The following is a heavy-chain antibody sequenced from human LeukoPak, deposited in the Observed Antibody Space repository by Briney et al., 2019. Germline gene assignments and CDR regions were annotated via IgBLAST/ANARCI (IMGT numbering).Heavy chain of an antibody. Sequence: ASVKVSCKASGYTFTSYGISWVRQAPGQGLEWMGWISAYNGNTNYAQKLQGRVTMTTDTSTSTAYMELRSLRSDDTAVYYCARHPKVVIAGYYFDYWGQGTLVTVSS. D-gene: IGHD3-22*01. CDR2: ISAYNGNT. CDR1: GYTFTSYG. J-gene: IGHJ4*02. V-gene: IGHV1-18*01. CDR3: ARHPKVVIAGYYFDY.